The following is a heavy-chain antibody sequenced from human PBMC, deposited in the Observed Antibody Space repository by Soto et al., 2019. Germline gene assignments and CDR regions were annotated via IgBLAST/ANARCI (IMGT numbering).Heavy chain of an antibody. CDR2: IIPIFGTA. CDR1: GGTFSSYA. J-gene: IGHJ5*02. Sequence: SVKVSCKASGGTFSSYAISWVRQAPGQGLEWMGGIIPIFGTANYAQKFQGRVTITADESTSTAYMELSSLRSGDTAVYYCAVYCSSTSCYYGRGWFDPWGQGTLVTVSS. CDR3: AVYCSSTSCYYGRGWFDP. D-gene: IGHD2-2*01. V-gene: IGHV1-69*13.